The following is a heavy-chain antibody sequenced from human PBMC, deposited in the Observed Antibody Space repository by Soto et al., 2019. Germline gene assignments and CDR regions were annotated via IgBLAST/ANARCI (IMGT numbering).Heavy chain of an antibody. J-gene: IGHJ4*02. D-gene: IGHD4-17*01. Sequence: EVQLVESGGGLVQPGGSLRLSCSASGFTFNTYWMQGVRQGTGQGPEWVSRLNSDGSFTSYADSVQGRFTVSRATAKNTVYLKRNRLRVDDTAVYECKRGIYDYGDYAGFDFWGQGTLVTVSS. CDR1: GFTFNTYW. V-gene: IGHV3-74*01. CDR2: LNSDGSFT. CDR3: KRGIYDYGDYAGFDF.